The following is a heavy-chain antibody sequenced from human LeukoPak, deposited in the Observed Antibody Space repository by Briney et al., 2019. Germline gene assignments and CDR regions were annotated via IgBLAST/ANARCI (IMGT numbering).Heavy chain of an antibody. V-gene: IGHV4-34*01. CDR3: ARGSRRDPRGGGSKFDY. Sequence: PSETLSLTCAVYGGSFSGYYWSWIRQPPGKGLEWIGEINHSGSTNYNPSLKSRVTISVDKSKNQFSLKLSSVTAADTAVYYCARGSRRDPRGGGSKFDYWGQGTLVTVSS. CDR2: INHSGST. J-gene: IGHJ4*02. D-gene: IGHD2-2*01. CDR1: GGSFSGYY.